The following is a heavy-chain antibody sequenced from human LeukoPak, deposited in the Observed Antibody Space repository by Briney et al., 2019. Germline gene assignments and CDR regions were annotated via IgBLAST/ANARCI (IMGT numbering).Heavy chain of an antibody. CDR3: AREGGSRGVSNGYYFDY. J-gene: IGHJ4*02. CDR2: IKQDGSEK. CDR1: EFTVSSNY. Sequence: PGGSLRLSCAVSEFTVSSNYMSWVRQAPGKGLEWVANIKQDGSEKYYVDSVKGRFTISRDNAKTSLYLQMNSLRAEDTAVYYCAREGGSRGVSNGYYFDYWGQGTLVTVSS. V-gene: IGHV3-7*01. D-gene: IGHD3-10*01.